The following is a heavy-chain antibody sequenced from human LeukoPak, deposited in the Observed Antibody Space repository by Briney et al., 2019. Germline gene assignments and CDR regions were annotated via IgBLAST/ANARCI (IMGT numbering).Heavy chain of an antibody. CDR3: ARGPDYYNSSGYPAEYFQH. D-gene: IGHD3-22*01. J-gene: IGHJ1*01. V-gene: IGHV3-30-3*01. CDR1: GFPFSSYA. CDR2: ISYDGNNK. Sequence: PGGSLRLSCAPSGFPFSSYAMHWVRQAPGKGLEWVAVISYDGNNKYYADSVKGRFTISRDNSKNTLYLQMNSLRAEDTAVYYCARGPDYYNSSGYPAEYFQHWGQGTLVTVSS.